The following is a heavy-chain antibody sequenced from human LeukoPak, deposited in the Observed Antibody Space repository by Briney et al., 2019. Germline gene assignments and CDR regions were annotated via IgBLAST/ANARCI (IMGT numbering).Heavy chain of an antibody. J-gene: IGHJ4*02. CDR2: IRYDGSNK. CDR1: GFSFSTNW. CDR3: AHRRDSSGYFDY. V-gene: IGHV3-30*02. Sequence: GGSLRLSCAASGFSFSTNWMNWVRQAPGKGLEWVAFIRYDGSNKYYADSVKGRFTISRDNSKNTLYLQMNSLRAEDTAVYYCAHRRDSSGYFDYWGQGTLVTVSS. D-gene: IGHD3-22*01.